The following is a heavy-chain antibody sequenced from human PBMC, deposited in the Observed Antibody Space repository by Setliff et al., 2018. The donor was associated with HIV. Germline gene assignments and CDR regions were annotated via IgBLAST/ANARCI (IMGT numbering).Heavy chain of an antibody. J-gene: IGHJ6*02. V-gene: IGHV3-11*05. CDR3: ARDCRVGWVFTYGMDV. CDR2: ISSSSSYT. D-gene: IGHD6-13*01. CDR1: GFTFSDYY. Sequence: SLRLSCAASGFTFSDYYMSWIRQAPGKGLEWVSYISSSSSYTNYADSVKGRFTISRDNAKNTLFLQMNSLRPEDTAVYYCARDCRVGWVFTYGMDVWGQGTLVTVSS.